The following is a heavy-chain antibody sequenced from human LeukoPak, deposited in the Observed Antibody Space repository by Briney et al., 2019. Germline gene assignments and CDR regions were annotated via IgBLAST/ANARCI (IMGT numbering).Heavy chain of an antibody. D-gene: IGHD3-10*01. CDR1: GFTFSSYS. V-gene: IGHV3-48*04. CDR3: ARGAVRGITMVRGGELDY. J-gene: IGHJ4*02. Sequence: PGGSLRLSCAASGFTFSSYSMNWVRQAPGKGLEWVSYISSSSSTIYYADSVKGRFTISRDNAKNSLYLQMNSLRAEDTAVYYCARGAVRGITMVRGGELDYWGQGTLVTVSS. CDR2: ISSSSSTI.